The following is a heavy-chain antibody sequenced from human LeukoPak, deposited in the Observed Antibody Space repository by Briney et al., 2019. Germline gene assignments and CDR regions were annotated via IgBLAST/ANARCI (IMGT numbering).Heavy chain of an antibody. CDR3: ARVPEASSIYYYDSSGYYP. D-gene: IGHD3-22*01. J-gene: IGHJ5*02. CDR1: GGTFSSHA. CDR2: IIPIFGTA. Sequence: ASVKVSCKASGGTFSSHAISWVRQAPGQGLEWMGGIIPIFGTAKYAQKFQGRVTITADESTSTAYMELSSLRSEDTAVYYCARVPEASSIYYYDSSGYYPWGQGTLVTVSS. V-gene: IGHV1-69*13.